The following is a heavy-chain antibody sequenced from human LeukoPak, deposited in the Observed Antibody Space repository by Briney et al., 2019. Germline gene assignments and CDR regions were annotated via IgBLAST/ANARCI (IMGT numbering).Heavy chain of an antibody. Sequence: GRSLRLSCAASGFTFSSYAMHWVRQAPGKGLEWVAVISYDGSNKYYADSVKGRFTISRDNSKNTLYLQMNSLRAEDTAVYYCAKDGVLWFGRPRYYFDYWGQGTLVTVSS. D-gene: IGHD3-10*01. CDR2: ISYDGSNK. CDR3: AKDGVLWFGRPRYYFDY. CDR1: GFTFSSYA. J-gene: IGHJ4*02. V-gene: IGHV3-30*04.